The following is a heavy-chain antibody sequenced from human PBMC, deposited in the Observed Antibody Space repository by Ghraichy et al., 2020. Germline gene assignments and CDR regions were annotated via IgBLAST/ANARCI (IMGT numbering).Heavy chain of an antibody. CDR3: ARDAGFGLDALDI. Sequence: SQTLSLTCALTSTSLTSSHAIPNCIPQSPSEKNEWLGRTFYRSKWYFDYAVSLRGRITITPDTSKNQFSLQLISVTPDDTAVYYCARDAGFGLDALDIWGQGTTVTVSS. CDR2: TFYRSKWYF. J-gene: IGHJ3*02. D-gene: IGHD3-16*01. V-gene: IGHV6-1*01. CDR1: STSLTSSHAI.